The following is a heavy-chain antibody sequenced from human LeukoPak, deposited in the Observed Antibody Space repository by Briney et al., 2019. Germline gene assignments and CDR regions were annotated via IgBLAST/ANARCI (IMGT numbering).Heavy chain of an antibody. Sequence: PGGSLRLSCAASGFTFSSYWMSWVRQAPGKGLEWVANMKQDGSEKYYVDSVKGRFTISRDNAKNSLYLQMNSLRAEDTAVYYCARDWNYYDSSGYYYPEDYFDYWGQGTLLTVSS. CDR3: ARDWNYYDSSGYYYPEDYFDY. CDR1: GFTFSSYW. CDR2: MKQDGSEK. J-gene: IGHJ4*02. D-gene: IGHD3-22*01. V-gene: IGHV3-7*01.